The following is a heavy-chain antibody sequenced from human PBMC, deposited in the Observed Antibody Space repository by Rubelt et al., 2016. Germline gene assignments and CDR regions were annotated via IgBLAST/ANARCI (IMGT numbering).Heavy chain of an antibody. CDR2: IIPILGIA. D-gene: IGHD5-18*01. Sequence: QVQLVQSGAEVKKPGSSVKVSCKASGGTFSSYAISWVRQAPGQGLEWMGGIIPILGIANYGQKSKCRVTMTTDTSTSTAYMELRSLRSDDTAVYYCASGYNDNWFDPWGQGTLVTVSS. V-gene: IGHV1-69*10. CDR3: ASGYNDNWFDP. J-gene: IGHJ5*02. CDR1: GGTFSSYA.